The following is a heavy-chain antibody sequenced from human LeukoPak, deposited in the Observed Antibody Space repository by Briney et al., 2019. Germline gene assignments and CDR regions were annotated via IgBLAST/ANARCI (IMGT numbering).Heavy chain of an antibody. V-gene: IGHV3-21*01. CDR3: ARVAVAGLYFDY. Sequence: PGGSLRLSCAASGFTFSSYSMNWVRQAPGKGLEWVSSISSSSYIYYADSVKGRFTISRDNAKNSLYLQMNSLRAEDTAVYYCARVAVAGLYFDYWGQGTLVTVSS. CDR1: GFTFSSYS. CDR2: ISSSSYI. J-gene: IGHJ4*02. D-gene: IGHD6-19*01.